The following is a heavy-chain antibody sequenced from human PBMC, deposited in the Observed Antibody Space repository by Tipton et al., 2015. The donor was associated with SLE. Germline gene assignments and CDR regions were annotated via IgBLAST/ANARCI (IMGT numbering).Heavy chain of an antibody. CDR2: ISGSGGST. D-gene: IGHD2-8*01. CDR1: GFTFSSYA. Sequence: SLRLSCAASGFTFSSYAMSWVRQAPGKGLEWVSAISGSGGSTYYADSVKGRFTISRDNSKNTLYLQMNSLRAEDTAVYYCAKDIVLMVYYFDYWGQGTLVTVSS. J-gene: IGHJ4*02. V-gene: IGHV3-23*01. CDR3: AKDIVLMVYYFDY.